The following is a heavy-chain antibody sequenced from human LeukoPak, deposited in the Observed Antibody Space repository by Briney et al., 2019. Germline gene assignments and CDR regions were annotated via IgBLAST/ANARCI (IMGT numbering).Heavy chain of an antibody. CDR3: ARGRGKWFGEH. CDR1: GGSISSYY. CDR2: IYHSGST. V-gene: IGHV4-59*01. J-gene: IGHJ4*02. D-gene: IGHD3-10*01. Sequence: PSETLSLTCTVSGGSISSYYWSWIRQPPGKGLEWIGYIYHSGSTNYNPSLKSRVTKSVDTSKNQFSLKLSSVTAADTAVYYCARGRGKWFGEHWGQGTLVTVSS.